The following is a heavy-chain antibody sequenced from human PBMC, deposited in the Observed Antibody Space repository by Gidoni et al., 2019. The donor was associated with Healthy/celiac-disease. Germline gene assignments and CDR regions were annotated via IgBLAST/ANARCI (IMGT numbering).Heavy chain of an antibody. J-gene: IGHJ4*02. Sequence: EVQLVESGGGLVQPVRSLRLSCTASGSTFGDYAMSWFRQAPGKGLEWVGFIGSKAYGGTTEYAASVKGRFTISRDDSKSIAYLQMNSLKTEDTAVYYCTGLAATRFDYWGQGTLVTVSS. D-gene: IGHD2-15*01. CDR2: IGSKAYGGTT. CDR3: TGLAATRFDY. CDR1: GSTFGDYA. V-gene: IGHV3-49*03.